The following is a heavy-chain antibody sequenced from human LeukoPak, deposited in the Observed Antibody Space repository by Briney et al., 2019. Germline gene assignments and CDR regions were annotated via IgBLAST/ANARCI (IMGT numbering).Heavy chain of an antibody. V-gene: IGHV4-4*07. D-gene: IGHD3-3*01. J-gene: IGHJ5*02. Sequence: SETLSLTCTVSGGSISSYYWSWIRQPAGKGLEWIGRVYTSGSTNYNPSLKSRVTMSVGTSKNQFSLKLSSVTAADTAVYYCARDRYYDFWSGYLNWFDPWGQGTLVTVSS. CDR3: ARDRYYDFWSGYLNWFDP. CDR2: VYTSGST. CDR1: GGSISSYY.